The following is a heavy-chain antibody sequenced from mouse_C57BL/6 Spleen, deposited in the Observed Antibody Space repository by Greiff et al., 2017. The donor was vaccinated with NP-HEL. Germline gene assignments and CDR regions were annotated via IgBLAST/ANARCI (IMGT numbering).Heavy chain of an antibody. CDR3: ARYAYDGSSPSAMDY. J-gene: IGHJ4*01. Sequence: VQLQQSGTELVQPGASVKLSCTASGYTFTSYWLHWVTQRPGHGLEWIGNINPSTGGTNYNEKFKIKATLTVDKSSSTAYMQLSSLKSEDSAVYYCARYAYDGSSPSAMDYWGQGTSVTVSS. V-gene: IGHV1-53*01. CDR2: INPSTGGT. D-gene: IGHD1-1*01. CDR1: GYTFTSYW.